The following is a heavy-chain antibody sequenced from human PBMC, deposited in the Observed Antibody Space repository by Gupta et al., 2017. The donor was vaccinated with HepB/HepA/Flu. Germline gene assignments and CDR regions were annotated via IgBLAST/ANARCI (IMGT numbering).Heavy chain of an antibody. Sequence: EVQLVESGGGFLQPGRSLRLSCTASEFPFGHYAFSWVRQAPGKGLEWVGFIRSKTYGGTTEYAASVKGRFTISRDDSKGVAYLQMNRLKIEDTAVYYCARHRPPAVAGVFWFDPWGQGTLVTVSS. CDR3: ARHRPPAVAGVFWFDP. D-gene: IGHD6-19*01. J-gene: IGHJ5*02. CDR1: EFPFGHYA. V-gene: IGHV3-49*04. CDR2: IRSKTYGGTT.